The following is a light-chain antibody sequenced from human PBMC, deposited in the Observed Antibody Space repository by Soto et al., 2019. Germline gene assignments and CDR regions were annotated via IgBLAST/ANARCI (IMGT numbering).Light chain of an antibody. CDR1: QSISSY. V-gene: IGKV1-39*01. J-gene: IGKJ2*01. Sequence: DIQMTQSPSSLSASVGDRVTITCRASQSISSYLNWYQQKPGKAPKLLIYAASSLQSGVPSRLSGSGSGTDFTLTISSLHPEDFATYYCQQSYSTMYTSGQGNKLEIK. CDR2: AAS. CDR3: QQSYSTMYT.